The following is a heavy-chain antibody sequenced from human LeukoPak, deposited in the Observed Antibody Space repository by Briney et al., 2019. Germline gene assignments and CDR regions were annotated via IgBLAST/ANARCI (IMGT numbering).Heavy chain of an antibody. CDR2: MNPNSGNT. D-gene: IGHD2-15*01. Sequence: ASVKVSCKASGYTFTIYDINWVRQATGQGLEWMGWMNPNSGNTGYAQKFQGRVTMTRNTSISTAYMELSSLRSEDTAVYYCAREEGSQHYYYGMDVWGQGTTVTVSS. V-gene: IGHV1-8*01. CDR1: GYTFTIYD. J-gene: IGHJ6*02. CDR3: AREEGSQHYYYGMDV.